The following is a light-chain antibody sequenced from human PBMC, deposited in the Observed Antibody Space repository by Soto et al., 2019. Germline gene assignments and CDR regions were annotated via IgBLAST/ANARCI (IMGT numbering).Light chain of an antibody. CDR3: AAWDDSLNGWV. CDR2: SNN. Sequence: QSVLTQPPTASGTPGQRVTISCSGSRSNIGTHYGYWYQQVPGKAPKLLIYSNNQRPSGVPDRFSGSKSGASVSLAISGLRSEDEADYYCAAWDDSLNGWVFGGGTKLTVL. V-gene: IGLV1-47*02. CDR1: RSNIGTHY. J-gene: IGLJ3*02.